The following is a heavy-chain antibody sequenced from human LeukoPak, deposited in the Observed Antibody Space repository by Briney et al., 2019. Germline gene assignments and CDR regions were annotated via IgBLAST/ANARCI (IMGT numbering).Heavy chain of an antibody. D-gene: IGHD6-19*01. V-gene: IGHV4-39*01. Sequence: SETLSLTCTVSGGSISSSSYHWGWTRQPPGKGLEWIGIIYYTGSTYYNPSLKSRVTISVDTSKNQFSLKLSSVTAADTAVYYCARQDSRGIDYWGQGTLVTVSS. CDR1: GGSISSSSYH. CDR3: ARQDSRGIDY. J-gene: IGHJ4*02. CDR2: IYYTGST.